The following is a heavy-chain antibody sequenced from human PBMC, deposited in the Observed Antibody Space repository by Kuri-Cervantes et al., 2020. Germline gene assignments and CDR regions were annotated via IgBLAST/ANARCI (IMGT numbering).Heavy chain of an antibody. CDR3: TRHTGFSSTSSYYYYMDV. V-gene: IGHV3-49*03. CDR2: IRSKAYGGTT. J-gene: IGHJ6*03. CDR1: GFTFSSYS. Sequence: QTLSLTCAASGFTFSSYSMNWFRQAPGKGLEWVGFIRSKAYGGTTEYAASVKGRFTISRDDSKSIAYLQMNSLKTEDTAVYYCTRHTGFSSTSSYYYYMDVWGKGTTVTVSS. D-gene: IGHD2-2*01.